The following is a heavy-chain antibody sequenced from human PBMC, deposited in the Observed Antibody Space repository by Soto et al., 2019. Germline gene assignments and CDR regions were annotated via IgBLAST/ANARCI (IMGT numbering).Heavy chain of an antibody. V-gene: IGHV4-31*03. Sequence: QVQLQESGPGLVKPSQTLSLTCTVSGGSISSDSFYWNWIRQHPGKGLEWIGYVYYSGSTYYNPSLKSRSTMSVDTSKNQLSLSLKPVTAADTAVYSCARAEVKRGRPHCGSTSCVYYFDSWGQGTLVSVSS. CDR1: GGSISSDSFY. J-gene: IGHJ4*02. CDR3: ARAEVKRGRPHCGSTSCVYYFDS. CDR2: VYYSGST. D-gene: IGHD2-2*01.